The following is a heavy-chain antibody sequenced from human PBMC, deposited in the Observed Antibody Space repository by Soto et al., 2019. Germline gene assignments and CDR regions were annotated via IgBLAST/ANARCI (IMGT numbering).Heavy chain of an antibody. Sequence: QLQESGPGLVKPSETLSLTCSVSGDSIHSDKYYWGWIRQPPGKGLEWIGSIYYRRNTYYNPSPQTRVTISRDKSKSQFSLRRNSVTAADSAVYFCARLEGLATISYYFDFWGQGAQVTVYS. V-gene: IGHV4-39*01. J-gene: IGHJ4*02. D-gene: IGHD3-9*01. CDR2: IYYRRNT. CDR3: ARLEGLATISYYFDF. CDR1: GDSIHSDKYY.